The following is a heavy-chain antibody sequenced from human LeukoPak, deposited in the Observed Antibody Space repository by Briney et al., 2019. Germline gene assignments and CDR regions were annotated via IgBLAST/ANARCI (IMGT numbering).Heavy chain of an antibody. J-gene: IGHJ4*02. CDR2: ISANGGRT. V-gene: IGHV3-23*01. D-gene: IGHD5-18*01. CDR3: AKSGLAMINYYFDY. Sequence: GGSRRLSSAASGFTFSTYAMSWVRQAPGKGPEWVSAISANGGRTYYADSVKGRFTISRDNSKNTLYLQMNSLRAEDTAVYYCAKSGLAMINYYFDYWGQGTLVTVSS. CDR1: GFTFSTYA.